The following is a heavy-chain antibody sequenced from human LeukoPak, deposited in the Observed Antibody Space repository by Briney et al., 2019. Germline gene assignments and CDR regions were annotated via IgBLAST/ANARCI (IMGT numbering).Heavy chain of an antibody. CDR2: INHSGST. J-gene: IGHJ4*02. CDR1: GYSISSGYY. Sequence: SETLSLTCTVSGYSISSGYYWSWIRQPPGKGLEWIGEINHSGSTNYNPSLKSRVTISVDTSKIQFSLKLSSVTAADTAVYYCARTDYREWGQGTLVTVSS. V-gene: IGHV4-38-2*02. CDR3: ARTDYRE. D-gene: IGHD4-11*01.